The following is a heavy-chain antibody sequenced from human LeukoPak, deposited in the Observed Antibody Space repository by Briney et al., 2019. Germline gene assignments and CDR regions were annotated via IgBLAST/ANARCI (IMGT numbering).Heavy chain of an antibody. Sequence: GESLKISCMGSGYIFTNYWIGWVRQMPGKGLEWMGFIYPDDSDTIYSPSFQGLVTISADKSINTGYLQWSSLKASDTAMYYCARHSRGDASTRRLDFWGQGTLVTVSS. J-gene: IGHJ4*02. D-gene: IGHD3-10*01. CDR2: IYPDDSDT. CDR1: GYIFTNYW. CDR3: ARHSRGDASTRRLDF. V-gene: IGHV5-51*01.